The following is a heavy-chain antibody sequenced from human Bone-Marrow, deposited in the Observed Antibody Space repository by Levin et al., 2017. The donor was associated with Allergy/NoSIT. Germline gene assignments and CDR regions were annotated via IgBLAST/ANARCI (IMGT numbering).Heavy chain of an antibody. Sequence: GESLKISCAASGFTFSSYGMHWVRQAPGKGLEWVAVIWYDGSNKYYADSVKGRFTISRDNSKNTLYLQMNSLRAEDTAVYYCARGFGGLPRDGMDVWGQGTTVTVSS. D-gene: IGHD3-10*01. V-gene: IGHV3-33*01. CDR1: GFTFSSYG. CDR3: ARGFGGLPRDGMDV. J-gene: IGHJ6*02. CDR2: IWYDGSNK.